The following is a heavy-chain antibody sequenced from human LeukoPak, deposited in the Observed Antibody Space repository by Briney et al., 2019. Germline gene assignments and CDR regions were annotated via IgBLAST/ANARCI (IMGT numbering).Heavy chain of an antibody. D-gene: IGHD5-18*01. CDR3: ARWASGGYSYAPNYYYYYYMDV. Sequence: PSETLSLTCTVSGGSISSYYWSWIRQPPGKGLEWIGYIYYSGSTNYNPSLKSRVTISVDTSKNQFSLKLSSVTAADTAVYYCARWASGGYSYAPNYYYYYYMDVWGKGTTVTVSS. J-gene: IGHJ6*03. CDR1: GGSISSYY. CDR2: IYYSGST. V-gene: IGHV4-59*12.